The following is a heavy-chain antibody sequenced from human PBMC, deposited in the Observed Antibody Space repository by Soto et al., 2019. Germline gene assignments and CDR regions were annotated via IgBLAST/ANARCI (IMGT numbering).Heavy chain of an antibody. CDR1: GGTFSSYT. Sequence: QVQLVQSGAEVKKPGSSVKVSCKASGGTFSSYTISWVRQAPGQGLEWMGRIIPILGIANYAQKFQGRVTITADKSTSTAYMELSSLRSEDTAVYYCARDRYRSGFRDGAFDIWGQGTMVTVSS. V-gene: IGHV1-69*08. CDR3: ARDRYRSGFRDGAFDI. D-gene: IGHD3-10*01. J-gene: IGHJ3*02. CDR2: IIPILGIA.